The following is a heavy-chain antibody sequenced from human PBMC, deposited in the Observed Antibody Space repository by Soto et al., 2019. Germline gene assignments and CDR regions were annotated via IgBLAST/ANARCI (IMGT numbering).Heavy chain of an antibody. V-gene: IGHV3-11*06. CDR1: GXAVSAYA. D-gene: IGHD3-3*01. CDR2: IIGTGSYT. J-gene: IGHJ6*02. CDR3: ARAPTGRYDFWSGSNYYHYGMDV. Sequence: GSLRLAGADSGXAVSAYALSWIRKTPGKGLELLSDIIGTGSYTNYADSAKGRFAISRDNAKNSLYLQMNRLSAEDTAMYYCARAPTGRYDFWSGSNYYHYGMDVWGQGTTATVSS.